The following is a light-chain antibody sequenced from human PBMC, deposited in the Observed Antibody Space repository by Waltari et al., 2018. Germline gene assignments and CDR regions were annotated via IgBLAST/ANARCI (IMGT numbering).Light chain of an antibody. J-gene: IGKJ4*01. CDR1: QGISRY. V-gene: IGKV1-39*01. Sequence: DIQMSQSPSSLSASLGDRVTITCRASQGISRYLNWYHQKPGKAPKLLIYSVNTLASGVPSRFSGSGSGTEFSLTISSLQPEDSATYYCQQSNSYPLTFGGGTNVEIK. CDR2: SVN. CDR3: QQSNSYPLT.